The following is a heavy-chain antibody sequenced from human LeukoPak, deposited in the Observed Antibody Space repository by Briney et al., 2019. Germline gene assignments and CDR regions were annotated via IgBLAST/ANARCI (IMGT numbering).Heavy chain of an antibody. J-gene: IGHJ4*02. Sequence: GGSLRLSCAASGFTFSSYAMHWVRQAPGKGLEWVAVISYDGSNKYYADSVKGRFTISRDDAKNSVYLQMNNLRVQDTAVYYCVRRNLFDYWGQGTLVTVSS. CDR1: GFTFSSYA. CDR2: ISYDGSNK. CDR3: VRRNLFDY. V-gene: IGHV3-30-3*01.